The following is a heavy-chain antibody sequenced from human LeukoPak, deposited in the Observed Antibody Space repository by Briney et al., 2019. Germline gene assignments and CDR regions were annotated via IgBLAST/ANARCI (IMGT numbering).Heavy chain of an antibody. D-gene: IGHD1-26*01. CDR2: IYYSGST. CDR3: ARGRWELTDY. J-gene: IGHJ4*02. V-gene: IGHV4-59*01. CDR1: GGSISSYY. Sequence: SETLSLTCTVSGGSISSYYWSWIRQPPGKGLEWIGYIYYSGSTNYNPSLKSRVTISVDTSKNQFSLELSSVTAADTAVYYCARGRWELTDYWGQGTLVTVSS.